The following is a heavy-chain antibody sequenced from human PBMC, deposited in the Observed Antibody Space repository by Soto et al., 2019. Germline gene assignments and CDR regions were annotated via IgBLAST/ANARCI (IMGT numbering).Heavy chain of an antibody. J-gene: IGHJ5*02. CDR1: GFTFSNSD. D-gene: IGHD1-1*01. Sequence: EVQLLESGGGLVQPGESLTLSCAASGFTFSNSDMSWVRQAPGKGLEWVAAVSGSGGSTYYADYVRGRFTISRDNSKNTLYLQMNTLRAEDTAVYYCSKGGWNGWFDPWCQGAPVTVSS. CDR2: VSGSGGST. CDR3: SKGGWNGWFDP. V-gene: IGHV3-23*01.